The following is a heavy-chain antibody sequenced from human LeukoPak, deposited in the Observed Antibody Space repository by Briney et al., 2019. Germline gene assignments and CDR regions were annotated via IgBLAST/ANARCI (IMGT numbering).Heavy chain of an antibody. J-gene: IGHJ1*01. CDR2: ISGSGGST. V-gene: IGHV3-23*01. D-gene: IGHD6-19*01. CDR3: AKILSGHRAPEYFQH. CDR1: GFTFSSYA. Sequence: GGSLRLSCAASGFTFSSYAMSWVRQAPGKGLEWVSAISGSGGSTYYADSVKGRFTISRDNSKNTLYLKMNSLRAEDTAVYYCAKILSGHRAPEYFQHWGQGTLVTVSS.